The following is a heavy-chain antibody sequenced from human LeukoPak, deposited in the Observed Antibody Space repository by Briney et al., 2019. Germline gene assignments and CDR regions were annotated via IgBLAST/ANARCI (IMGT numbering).Heavy chain of an antibody. CDR1: GFTFSSYG. CDR2: IRYDGSNK. D-gene: IGHD3-3*01. J-gene: IGHJ5*02. CDR3: AKDYDFRAYNWFDP. V-gene: IGHV3-30*02. Sequence: PGGSLRLSCAASGFTFSSYGMHWVRQAPGKGLEWVAFIRYDGSNKYYADSVKGRFTISRDNSKNTPYLQMNSLRAEDTAVYYCAKDYDFRAYNWFDPWGQGTLVTVSS.